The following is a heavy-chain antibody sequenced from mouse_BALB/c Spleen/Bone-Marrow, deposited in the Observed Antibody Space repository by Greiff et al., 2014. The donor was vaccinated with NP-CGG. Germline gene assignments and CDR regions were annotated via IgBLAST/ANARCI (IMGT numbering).Heavy chain of an antibody. J-gene: IGHJ2*01. V-gene: IGHV5-9-3*01. CDR3: ARQEDWALDY. Sequence: DVKLVESGGGLVKPGGSLKLSCAASGFTFSDYAVSRVRQSPEKRLEWVATITSGGGSTYYPDSVKGRFTISRDNAKNTLYLQMSSLRSEDTAMYYCARQEDWALDYWGQGTALTVSS. CDR2: ITSGGGST. CDR1: GFTFSDYA. D-gene: IGHD4-1*01.